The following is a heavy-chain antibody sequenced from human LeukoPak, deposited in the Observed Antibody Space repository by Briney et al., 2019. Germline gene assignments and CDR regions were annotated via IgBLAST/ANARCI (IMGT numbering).Heavy chain of an antibody. D-gene: IGHD2-21*02. V-gene: IGHV3-48*01. Sequence: GGSLRLSCAASGFTFSSYSMNWARQAPGKGLEWVSYISHSSRTIYYADSVKGRFTISRDNAKNSLYLQMNSLRAEDSAVYYCAKGMGAYCDGDCSSRTFDYWGQGTLVTVSS. CDR3: AKGMGAYCDGDCSSRTFDY. J-gene: IGHJ4*02. CDR1: GFTFSSYS. CDR2: ISHSSRTI.